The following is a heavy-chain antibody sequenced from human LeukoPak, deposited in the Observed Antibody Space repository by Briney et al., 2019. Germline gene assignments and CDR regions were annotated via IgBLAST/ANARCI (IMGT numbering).Heavy chain of an antibody. CDR1: GFNFAIYS. Sequence: GGPLRLSCAASGFNFAIYSMSWVRQAPGKGLEWVASMGSSGSHIYYADSVKGRFTISRDNAQNSLYLQLNSLGAEDTAVYFCARTGGYCTTNCRGMGNRFESWGQGALVAVSS. CDR3: ARTGGYCTTNCRGMGNRFES. J-gene: IGHJ5*01. D-gene: IGHD2-8*01. V-gene: IGHV3-21*01. CDR2: MGSSGSHI.